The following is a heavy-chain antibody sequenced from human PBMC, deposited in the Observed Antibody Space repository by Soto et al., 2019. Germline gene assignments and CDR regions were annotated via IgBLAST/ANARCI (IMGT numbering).Heavy chain of an antibody. CDR1: GFTFSMYW. CDR2: ISDDGTTT. V-gene: IGHV3-74*01. Sequence: GGSLRLSCVVSGFTFSMYWMHWVRQVPGQSPSWVSRISDDGTTTNYADSVRGRFTISRDNSKNTLYLQMNNLKPDDTAIYYCTRGPRADPSGTGAHRGQGTPVTVSS. CDR3: TRGPRADPSGTGAH. D-gene: IGHD1-26*01. J-gene: IGHJ4*02.